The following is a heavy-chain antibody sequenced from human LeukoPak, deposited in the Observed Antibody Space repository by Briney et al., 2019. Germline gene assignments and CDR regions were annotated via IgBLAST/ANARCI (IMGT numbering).Heavy chain of an antibody. CDR2: ISSSSSYI. CDR1: GFTFSSYS. D-gene: IGHD2-2*02. J-gene: IGHJ4*02. Sequence: GGSLRLSCAASGFTFSSYSMNWVRQAPGKGLEWVSSISSSSSYIYYADSVKGRFTISRDNAKNSLYLQMNSLRAEDTAVYYCARVGDSGYCSSPGCYTDYWGQGTLVTVSS. CDR3: ARVGDSGYCSSPGCYTDY. V-gene: IGHV3-21*01.